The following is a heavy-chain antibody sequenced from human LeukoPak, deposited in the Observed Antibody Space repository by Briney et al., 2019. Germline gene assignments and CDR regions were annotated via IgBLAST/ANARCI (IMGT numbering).Heavy chain of an antibody. D-gene: IGHD3-10*01. J-gene: IGHJ4*02. V-gene: IGHV3-66*02. CDR2: IYSGGST. CDR3: ARGGGSGSYYKFDY. Sequence: PGGSLRLSCAASGFTVSSNYMSWVRQAPGKGLEWVSVIYSGGSTYYADSVKGRLTISRDNSKNRLYLKMNSLRAEDTAVYYCARGGGSGSYYKFDYWGQGSLVTVSS. CDR1: GFTVSSNY.